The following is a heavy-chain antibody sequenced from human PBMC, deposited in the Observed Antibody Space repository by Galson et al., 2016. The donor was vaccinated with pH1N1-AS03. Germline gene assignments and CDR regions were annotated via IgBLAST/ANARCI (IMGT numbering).Heavy chain of an antibody. D-gene: IGHD3-9*01. V-gene: IGHV4-34*01. Sequence: TLSLTCAVYGGSFSGYSCSWIRQPPGKGLEWIGEINHGGSTNYNPSLKSRVTMSVDMAKNLISLNMTSVTAADTAVYYCARSTGVDWTNRYYSYMDVWGKGTRVTVSS. CDR3: ARSTGVDWTNRYYSYMDV. CDR1: GGSFSGYS. CDR2: INHGGST. J-gene: IGHJ6*03.